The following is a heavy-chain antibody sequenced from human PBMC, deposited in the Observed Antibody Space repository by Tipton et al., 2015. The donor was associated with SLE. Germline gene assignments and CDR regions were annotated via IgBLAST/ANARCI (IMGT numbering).Heavy chain of an antibody. Sequence: QLVQSGAEVKKPGSSVRVSCKASGYIFTDYYMHWVRQAPGQGLEWMGWTNPNTGGSIYAQKFQGRVTMTRDTSINTAYMEMRGPRSDDTALYYCAREGRRAGDYHFDFWGQGTLVTVSS. CDR3: AREGRRAGDYHFDF. CDR2: TNPNTGGS. D-gene: IGHD7-27*01. J-gene: IGHJ4*02. CDR1: GYIFTDYY. V-gene: IGHV1-2*02.